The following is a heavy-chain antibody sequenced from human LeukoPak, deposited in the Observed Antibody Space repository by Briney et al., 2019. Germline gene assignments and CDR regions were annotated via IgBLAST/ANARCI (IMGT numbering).Heavy chain of an antibody. CDR3: ARDVCLGFCSSTNCCSNGFDP. Sequence: GGSLRLSCAASGFRFHDYGMPWVRQAPGKGLEWVAVIWHDGTNKYYVDSVKGRFTISRDNSKDTLYLQMNSLRVEDTAMYYCARDVCLGFCSSTNCCSNGFDPWGQGTLVTVSA. D-gene: IGHD2-2*01. J-gene: IGHJ5*02. CDR1: GFRFHDYG. CDR2: IWHDGTNK. V-gene: IGHV3-33*01.